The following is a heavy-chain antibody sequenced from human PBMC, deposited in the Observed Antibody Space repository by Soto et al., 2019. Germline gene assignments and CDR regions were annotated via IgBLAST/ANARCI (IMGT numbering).Heavy chain of an antibody. CDR3: AAYRHKGY. CDR1: GLTVSNNY. J-gene: IGHJ4*02. D-gene: IGHD3-16*01. V-gene: IGHV3-66*01. Sequence: EEQLVESGGDLVQPGGSLSLSCAASGLTVSNNYMSWVRQAPGKGLEWVSLIYCGGSTYYADSVKGRFTISRDSSKTTLYLQMNSLRAEDTAMYDCAAYRHKGYWGQGTLVTVSS. CDR2: IYCGGST.